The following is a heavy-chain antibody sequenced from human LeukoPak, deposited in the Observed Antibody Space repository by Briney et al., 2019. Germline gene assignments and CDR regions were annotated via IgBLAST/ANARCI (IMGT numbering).Heavy chain of an antibody. D-gene: IGHD3-16*01. CDR2: INHNGNVN. CDR1: GFTFSSYW. CDR3: ARGGGLDV. V-gene: IGHV3-7*03. J-gene: IGHJ6*02. Sequence: GGSLRLSCAASGFTFSSYWMNWAHQAPGKGLEWVASINHNGNVNYYVDSVKGRFTISRDNAKNSLYLQMSNLRAEDTAVYFCARGGGLDVWGQGATVTVSS.